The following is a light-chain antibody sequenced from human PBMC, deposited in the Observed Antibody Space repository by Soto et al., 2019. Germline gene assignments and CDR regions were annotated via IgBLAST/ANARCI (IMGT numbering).Light chain of an antibody. V-gene: IGLV3-21*02. CDR2: DDS. J-gene: IGLJ1*01. Sequence: SYELTQPPSVSVAPGQTARITCGGNNIGSKSVHWYQQKPGQAPVLVVYDDSDRPSGIPERFSGSNSGNTATLTISRVEAGDEADYYCQVWDGSSELYVFGTGTKLTVL. CDR1: NIGSKS. CDR3: QVWDGSSELYV.